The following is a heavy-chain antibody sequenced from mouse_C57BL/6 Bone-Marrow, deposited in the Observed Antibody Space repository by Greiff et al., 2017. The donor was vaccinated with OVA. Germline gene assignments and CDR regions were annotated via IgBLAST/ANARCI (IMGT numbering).Heavy chain of an antibody. CDR1: GFTFSDYG. CDR2: ISSGSSTI. Sequence: DVMLVESGGGLVKPGGSLKLSCAASGFTFSDYGMHWVRQAPEKGLEWVAYISSGSSTIYYADTVKGRFTISRDNAKNILFLQMTSLRSEDTAMYYCARFFFDYWGQGTTLTVSS. V-gene: IGHV5-17*01. J-gene: IGHJ2*01. CDR3: ARFFFDY.